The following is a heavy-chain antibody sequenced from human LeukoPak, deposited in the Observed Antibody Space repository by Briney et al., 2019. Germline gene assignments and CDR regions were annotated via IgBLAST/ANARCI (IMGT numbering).Heavy chain of an antibody. J-gene: IGHJ3*02. CDR3: ARALSNYDFWSGSDAFDI. CDR2: IIPIFGTA. V-gene: IGHV1-69*05. CDR1: GGTFISYA. D-gene: IGHD3-3*01. Sequence: SSVKVSCKASGGTFISYAISWVRQAPGQGLEWMGGIIPIFGTANYAQKFQGRVTITTDESTSTAYMELSSLRSEDTAVYYCARALSNYDFWSGSDAFDIWGQGTMVTVSS.